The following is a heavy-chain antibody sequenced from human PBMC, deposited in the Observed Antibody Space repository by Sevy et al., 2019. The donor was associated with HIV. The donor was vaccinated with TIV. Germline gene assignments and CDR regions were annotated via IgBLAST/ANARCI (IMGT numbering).Heavy chain of an antibody. CDR1: GFTFSSYA. Sequence: GGSLRLSCAASGFTFSSYAMHWVRQAPGKGLEYVSAISSNGGSTYYANSVKGRFTISSDNSKNTLYLQMGSLRAEDMAVYYCARDYCSSTSCYNNPFDPWGQGTLVTVSS. CDR2: ISSNGGST. CDR3: ARDYCSSTSCYNNPFDP. D-gene: IGHD2-2*02. V-gene: IGHV3-64*01. J-gene: IGHJ5*02.